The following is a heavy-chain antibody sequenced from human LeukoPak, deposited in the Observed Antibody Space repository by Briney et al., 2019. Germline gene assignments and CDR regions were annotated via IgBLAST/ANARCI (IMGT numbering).Heavy chain of an antibody. J-gene: IGHJ3*02. CDR2: INPNSGGT. CDR1: GYTFTGYY. CDR3: ARIVVVSSTLRFDAFDI. V-gene: IGHV1-2*02. D-gene: IGHD2-15*01. Sequence: ASVKVSCKASGYTFTGYYIHWVRQAPGQGHEWMGWINPNSGGTNFAQKFQGRVTMTRDTSLSTAYMELSRLRSGDTAVYYCARIVVVSSTLRFDAFDIWGQGTMVTVSS.